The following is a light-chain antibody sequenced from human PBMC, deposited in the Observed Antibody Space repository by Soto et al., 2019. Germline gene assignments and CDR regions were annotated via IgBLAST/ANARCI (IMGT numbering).Light chain of an antibody. J-gene: IGKJ5*01. V-gene: IGKV3-20*01. CDR2: GVS. CDR1: QSVSSNY. CDR3: QQYHNTPIT. Sequence: EIVWTQSPGTLSLSPGDRATLSCRASQSVSSNYLAWYQQIPGQAPRLLIYGVSSRAAGIPDRFSGSGSGTDFTLTINRLEPEDFAVYYCQQYHNTPITFGQGTRLEIK.